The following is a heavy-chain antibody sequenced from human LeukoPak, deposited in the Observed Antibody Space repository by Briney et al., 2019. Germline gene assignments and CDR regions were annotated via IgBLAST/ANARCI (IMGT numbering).Heavy chain of an antibody. J-gene: IGHJ4*02. Sequence: GASVKVSCKASGYTFNTYGISWVRQAPGQGLEWMGRIIPILGIANYAQKFQGRVTITADKSTSTAYMELSSLRSEDTAVYYCAEPSSGSNPKYYFDYWGQGTLGTVSS. CDR2: IIPILGIA. CDR1: GYTFNTYG. D-gene: IGHD1-26*01. CDR3: AEPSSGSNPKYYFDY. V-gene: IGHV1-69*04.